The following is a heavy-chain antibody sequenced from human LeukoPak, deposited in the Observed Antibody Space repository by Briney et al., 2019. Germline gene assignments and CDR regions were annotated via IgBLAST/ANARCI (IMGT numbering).Heavy chain of an antibody. CDR1: GFTFSSFA. CDR3: ASRYGSGSQHPFDY. CDR2: ISGRGGST. J-gene: IGHJ4*02. Sequence: GGSLRLSCAASGFTFSSFAMTWVRQAPGEGLESVSVISGRGGSTYYADSVKGRITISRDNSKNTLHLQMKSLRAEDTAVYYCASRYGSGSQHPFDYWGQGTLVTVSS. V-gene: IGHV3-23*01. D-gene: IGHD3-10*01.